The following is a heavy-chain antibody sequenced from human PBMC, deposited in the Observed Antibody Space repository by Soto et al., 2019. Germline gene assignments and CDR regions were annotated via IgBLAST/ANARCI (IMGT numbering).Heavy chain of an antibody. J-gene: IGHJ4*02. Sequence: DVQLVESGGGLVQPGRSLRLSCAASGFTFDDYAMHWVRQAPGKGLEWVSGISWNSGSIGYADSVKGRFTISRDNAKNSLYLQMNSLRAEDTALYYCAKDKFGGVIALFDYWGQGTLVTVSS. CDR1: GFTFDDYA. D-gene: IGHD3-16*01. CDR2: ISWNSGSI. V-gene: IGHV3-9*01. CDR3: AKDKFGGVIALFDY.